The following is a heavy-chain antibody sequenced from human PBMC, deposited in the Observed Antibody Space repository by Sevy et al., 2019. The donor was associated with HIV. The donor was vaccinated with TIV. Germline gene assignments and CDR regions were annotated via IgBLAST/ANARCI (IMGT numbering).Heavy chain of an antibody. D-gene: IGHD5-18*01. Sequence: GGSLRLSCAASGFTFSDSYMSWFRQAPGKGLEWVSYISSGGTIIYYADSMKGRFTITRDNAKNSLYLKMNSLRAEDTAVYYCARARYNYGSFYFDYWGQGTLVTVSS. CDR2: ISSGGTII. V-gene: IGHV3-11*01. J-gene: IGHJ4*02. CDR3: ARARYNYGSFYFDY. CDR1: GFTFSDSY.